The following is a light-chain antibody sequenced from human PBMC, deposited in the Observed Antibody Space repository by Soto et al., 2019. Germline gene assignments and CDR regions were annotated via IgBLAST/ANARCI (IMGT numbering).Light chain of an antibody. Sequence: DIQMTQSPSTLSGSVGDRVTITCRASQTISSWLAWYQQKPGKAPKLLIYDVSSLERGVPSRFSGSGSGTEFTLTISSMQPDDFATFYCQQYNGYSRTFGQGTKVDIK. V-gene: IGKV1-5*01. J-gene: IGKJ1*01. CDR1: QTISSW. CDR3: QQYNGYSRT. CDR2: DVS.